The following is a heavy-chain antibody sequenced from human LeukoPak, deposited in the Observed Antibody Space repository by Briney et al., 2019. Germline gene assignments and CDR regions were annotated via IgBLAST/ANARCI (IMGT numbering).Heavy chain of an antibody. CDR3: AKVPRGYGDGRTLYYYYYYMDV. Sequence: PGGSLRLSCAASGFTFSSYAMGWVRQAPGKGLEWVSAISGSGGSTYYADSVKGRFTISRDNSKNTLYLQMNSLRAEDTAVYYCAKVPRGYGDGRTLYYYYYYMDVWGKGTTVTVSS. D-gene: IGHD4-17*01. J-gene: IGHJ6*03. V-gene: IGHV3-23*01. CDR2: ISGSGGST. CDR1: GFTFSSYA.